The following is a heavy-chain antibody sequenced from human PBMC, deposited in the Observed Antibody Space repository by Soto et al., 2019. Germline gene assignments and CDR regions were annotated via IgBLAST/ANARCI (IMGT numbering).Heavy chain of an antibody. D-gene: IGHD2-15*01. CDR1: GFTFWSYA. V-gene: IGHV3-23*01. CDR3: AKAGGDCSGGSCYSGFFHY. J-gene: IGHJ4*02. CDR2: ISGSGGST. Sequence: GWSLRLACAASGFTFWSYAMSWVRQAPGKGLEWVSAISGSGGSTYYADSVKGRFTISRDNSKNTLYLQMNSLRADDTAVYYCAKAGGDCSGGSCYSGFFHYWGQGTLVTVSS.